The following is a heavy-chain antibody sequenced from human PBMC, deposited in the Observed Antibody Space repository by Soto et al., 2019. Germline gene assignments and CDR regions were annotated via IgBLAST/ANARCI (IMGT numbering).Heavy chain of an antibody. Sequence: QVQLVQSGAEVKKPGASVKVSCKASGYTFTSYDINWVRQATGQGLEWMGWMNPNSGNTGYAQKFQGRVTMTRNTSXSXXYMELSSLRSEDTAVYYCARVLAVAGTGAYWYFDLWGRGTLVTVSS. J-gene: IGHJ2*01. CDR1: GYTFTSYD. D-gene: IGHD6-19*01. V-gene: IGHV1-8*01. CDR2: MNPNSGNT. CDR3: ARVLAVAGTGAYWYFDL.